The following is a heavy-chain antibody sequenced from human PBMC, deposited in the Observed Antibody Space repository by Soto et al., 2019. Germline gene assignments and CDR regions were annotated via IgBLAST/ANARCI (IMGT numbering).Heavy chain of an antibody. CDR1: GFTFSSYW. J-gene: IGHJ6*02. D-gene: IGHD3-22*01. CDR3: ARDRGRPDLRDTHYYDSSDLDYGMDV. Sequence: EVRLVESGGGLVQPGGSLTLSCAASGFTFSSYWMTWVRQAPGKGLEWVANINQDGSEKYYMDSMKGRFTISRDNAKNSLLLKLNSLRAGDTAVYYCARDRGRPDLRDTHYYDSSDLDYGMDVWGQGTTVTVSS. V-gene: IGHV3-7*01. CDR2: INQDGSEK.